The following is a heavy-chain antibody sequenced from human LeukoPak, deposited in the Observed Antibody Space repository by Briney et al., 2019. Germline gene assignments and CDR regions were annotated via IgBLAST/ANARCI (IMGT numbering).Heavy chain of an antibody. Sequence: GGSLRLSCTASGFTFGDYAMSWFRQAPGKGLEWVGFFRSKAYGGTTEYAASVKGRFTISRDDSKSIAYLQMNSLKTEDTAVYYCTRVYRRYCSSTSCRPAYFDYWGQGTLVTVSS. CDR3: TRVYRRYCSSTSCRPAYFDY. D-gene: IGHD2-2*01. CDR1: GFTFGDYA. V-gene: IGHV3-49*03. J-gene: IGHJ4*02. CDR2: FRSKAYGGTT.